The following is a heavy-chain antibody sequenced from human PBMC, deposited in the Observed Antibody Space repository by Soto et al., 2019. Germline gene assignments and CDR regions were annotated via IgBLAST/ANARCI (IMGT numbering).Heavy chain of an antibody. J-gene: IGHJ4*02. Sequence: EVQLVESGGGLVQPGGSLRLSCAASGFTFSNFWMTWVRQAPGKGLEWGANLNQDGSDKYYVDSLKGRFTISRDNAKNLLYLQINSLRAEDTAVYFCAKTNWGTVDYWGQGTLVTVSS. CDR1: GFTFSNFW. D-gene: IGHD7-27*01. V-gene: IGHV3-7*01. CDR3: AKTNWGTVDY. CDR2: LNQDGSDK.